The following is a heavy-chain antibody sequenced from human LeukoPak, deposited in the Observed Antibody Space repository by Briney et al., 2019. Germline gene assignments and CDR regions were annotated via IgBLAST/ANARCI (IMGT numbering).Heavy chain of an antibody. V-gene: IGHV5-51*01. CDR2: IYSGGSDN. D-gene: IGHD5-18*01. J-gene: IGHJ4*02. CDR3: VRRGYSYGNGQMDKPLDN. Sequence: GESLKISCKSSGYSFTNFWIGWVRPMPGKGLEWIGIIYSGGSDNRYSPSFQGQVNLPADRSISTAHQQWSSLKASDTAMYYCVRRGYSYGNGQMDKPLDNWGQGTLVTVSS. CDR1: GYSFTNFW.